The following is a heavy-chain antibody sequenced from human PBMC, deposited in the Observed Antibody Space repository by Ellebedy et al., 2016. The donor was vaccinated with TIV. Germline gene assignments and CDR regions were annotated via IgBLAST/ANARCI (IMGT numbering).Heavy chain of an antibody. CDR2: IYHSGGT. Sequence: MPSETLSLTCAVSGGSISTTHCSLGVRQTPGKGLEWIGAIYHSGGTNYNPSLKSRVTISVDKSKNQFSLKLSSVTAADPAVYYCARDKGGNDYWGQGTLASVSS. J-gene: IGHJ4*02. D-gene: IGHD1-26*01. CDR3: ARDKGGNDY. V-gene: IGHV4-4*02. CDR1: GGSISTTHC.